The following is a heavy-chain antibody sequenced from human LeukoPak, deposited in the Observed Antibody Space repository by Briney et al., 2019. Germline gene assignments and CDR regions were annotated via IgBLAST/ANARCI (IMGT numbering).Heavy chain of an antibody. J-gene: IGHJ4*02. V-gene: IGHV3-9*01. Sequence: GGSLRLSCAASGFIFDDYAMHWVRQAPGKGLEWVSGISWNSGRINYADSVKGRFTISRDNSKNTLYLQMNSLRAEDTAVYYCASPDKDYYDFWSQLDYWGQGTLVTVSS. CDR3: ASPDKDYYDFWSQLDY. CDR2: ISWNSGRI. D-gene: IGHD3-3*01. CDR1: GFIFDDYA.